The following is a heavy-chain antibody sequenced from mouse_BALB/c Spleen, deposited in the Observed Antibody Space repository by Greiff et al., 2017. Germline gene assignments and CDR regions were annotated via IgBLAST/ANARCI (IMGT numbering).Heavy chain of an antibody. CDR3: ARGFYYGNPFYYAMDY. D-gene: IGHD2-1*01. CDR1: GYTFTSYW. J-gene: IGHJ4*01. Sequence: QVQLQQPGAELVKPGASVKLSCKASGYTFTSYWMHWVKQRPGQGLEWIGEINPSNGRTNYNEKFKSKATLTVDKSSSTAYMQLSSLTSEDSEVYYCARGFYYGNPFYYAMDYWGQGTSVTVSS. CDR2: INPSNGRT. V-gene: IGHV1S81*02.